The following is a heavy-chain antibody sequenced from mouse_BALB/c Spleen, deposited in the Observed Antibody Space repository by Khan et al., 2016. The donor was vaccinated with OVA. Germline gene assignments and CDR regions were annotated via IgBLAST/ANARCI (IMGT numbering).Heavy chain of an antibody. Sequence: QVQLQQSGPGLVAPSQTLSITCTVSGFSLTGYGVNWVRQPPGKGLEWMGMIWGDGSTDYYSALKSRLSISKDNSKSQVFLKMNSLQTDDTARYYCARAYYANYREAMDYWGQGTSVTVSS. CDR2: IWGDGST. J-gene: IGHJ4*01. CDR3: ARAYYANYREAMDY. D-gene: IGHD2-10*01. CDR1: GFSLTGYG. V-gene: IGHV2-6-7*01.